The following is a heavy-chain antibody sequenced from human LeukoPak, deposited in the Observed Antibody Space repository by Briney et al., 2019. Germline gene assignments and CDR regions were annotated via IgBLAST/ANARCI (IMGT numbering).Heavy chain of an antibody. Sequence: GGSLRLSCAASGFTFSSYAMHWVRQALGKGLEWVAVISYDGSNKYYADSVKGRFTISRDNSKNTLCLQMNSLRAEDTAVYYCASSTVTTHAFDYWGQGTLVTVSS. J-gene: IGHJ4*02. CDR2: ISYDGSNK. CDR1: GFTFSSYA. D-gene: IGHD4-17*01. CDR3: ASSTVTTHAFDY. V-gene: IGHV3-30-3*01.